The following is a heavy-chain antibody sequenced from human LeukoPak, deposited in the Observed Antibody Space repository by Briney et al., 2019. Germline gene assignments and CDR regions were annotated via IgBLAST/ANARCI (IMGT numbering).Heavy chain of an antibody. D-gene: IGHD1-26*01. V-gene: IGHV3-23*01. CDR3: AKVVGATTRGYFDY. CDR1: GFTFSSYA. J-gene: IGHJ4*02. CDR2: ISGSGGST. Sequence: GGSLRLSCAASGFTFSSYAMSWVRQAPGKGLEWVSTISGSGGSTYYADSVKGRFTISRGNSKNTLYLQMNSLRAEDTAVYYCAKVVGATTRGYFDYWGQGTLVTVPS.